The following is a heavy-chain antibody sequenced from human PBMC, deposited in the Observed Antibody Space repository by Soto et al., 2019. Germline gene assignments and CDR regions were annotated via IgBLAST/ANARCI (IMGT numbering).Heavy chain of an antibody. J-gene: IGHJ6*02. V-gene: IGHV4-39*01. CDR3: ARRGSYYDFWSGYPPSGYYGMDV. Sequence: PXETLSLTCTVAGGSSSSSSYYWGCIRQPRGKGLEWIGSIYYSGSTYYNPSLKSRVTISVDTSKNQFSLKLSSVTAADTAVYYCARRGSYYDFWSGYPPSGYYGMDVWGQGATVTVS. D-gene: IGHD3-3*01. CDR2: IYYSGST. CDR1: GGSSSSSSYY.